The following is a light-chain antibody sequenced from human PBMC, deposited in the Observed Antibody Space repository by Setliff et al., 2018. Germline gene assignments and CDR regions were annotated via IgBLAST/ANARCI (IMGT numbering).Light chain of an antibody. CDR2: SNN. V-gene: IGLV1-44*01. CDR1: SSNIGSNT. CDR3: AAWDAKLSAEV. J-gene: IGLJ1*01. Sequence: QSVLTQPPSASGTPGQRVTISCSGGSSNIGSNTVNWYQQLPGTAPKLLMHSNNQRPSGVPDRFSGSKSGTSASLAISGLQSEDEADYYCAAWDAKLSAEVFGIGTKGTV.